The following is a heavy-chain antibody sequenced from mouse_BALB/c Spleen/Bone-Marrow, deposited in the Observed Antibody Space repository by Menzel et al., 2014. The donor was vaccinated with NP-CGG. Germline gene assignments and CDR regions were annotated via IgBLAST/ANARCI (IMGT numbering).Heavy chain of an antibody. V-gene: IGHV14-3*02. D-gene: IGHD2-14*01. CDR1: GFNIKDTY. J-gene: IGHJ1*01. Sequence: EVKLVESGAEFVKPGASVKLSCTASGFNIKDTYMHWVKQRPEQGLEWVGRISPANGNTKYDPKFQGKATITADNTSNTAYLQLSSLTSEDTAVYYCASYGYGWYFDVWGAGTTVTVSS. CDR2: ISPANGNT. CDR3: ASYGYGWYFDV.